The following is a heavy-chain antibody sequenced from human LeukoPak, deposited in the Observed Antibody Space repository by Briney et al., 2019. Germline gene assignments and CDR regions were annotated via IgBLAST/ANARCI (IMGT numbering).Heavy chain of an antibody. CDR1: GFPLSNYA. V-gene: IGHV3-23*01. D-gene: IGHD1-14*01. J-gene: IGHJ4*02. CDR3: ATDLTGAGGYYFDY. Sequence: GSLELSCAGPGFPLSNYAMNWVRPASGKGLGWVLAISGSGGATYYADSVKGRFTISRDNSKNTLYLQMNSLRADDTAVYYCATDLTGAGGYYFDYWGQGTLVTVSS. CDR2: ISGSGGAT.